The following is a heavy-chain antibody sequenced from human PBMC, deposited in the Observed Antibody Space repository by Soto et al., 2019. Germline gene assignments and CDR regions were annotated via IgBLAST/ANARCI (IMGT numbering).Heavy chain of an antibody. J-gene: IGHJ4*02. Sequence: GGSLRLSCAASGFTFSSFAMSWVRQAPGKGLEWVSAIGSRGDSTYYADSVKGRFTISRDNSKNTLYLQMNSLRAEDTAVYYCAKDLIYGYNSGRPFDSSSQGTLVTVSS. V-gene: IGHV3-23*01. CDR2: IGSRGDST. CDR1: GFTFSSFA. CDR3: AKDLIYGYNSGRPFDS. D-gene: IGHD6-19*01.